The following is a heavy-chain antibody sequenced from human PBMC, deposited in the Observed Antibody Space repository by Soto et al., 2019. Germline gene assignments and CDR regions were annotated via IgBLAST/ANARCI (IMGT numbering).Heavy chain of an antibody. CDR1: GFTFSSYA. J-gene: IGHJ4*02. D-gene: IGHD2-15*01. V-gene: IGHV3-23*01. CDR3: AKMDIVVVVAAIDY. Sequence: GGSLRLSCAASGFTFSSYAMSWVRQAPGKGLEWVSAISGSGGSTYYADSVKGRFTISRDNSKNTLYLQMNSLRAEDTAVYYCAKMDIVVVVAAIDYWGKGPLVTVSS. CDR2: ISGSGGST.